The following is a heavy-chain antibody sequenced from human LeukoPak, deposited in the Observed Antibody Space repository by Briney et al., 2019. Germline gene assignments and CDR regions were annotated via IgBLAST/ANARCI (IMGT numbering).Heavy chain of an antibody. CDR1: GFTLSSYA. Sequence: PGGSLRLSCAASGFTLSSYATSWVRQAPGKGLEWVSAISASGADTYYADSVKGRFTISRATSKNTVYLQMNSLRDEDTAVYYWAKQFDSGNFYPTGDDYWGQGTLVTVSS. CDR3: AKQFDSGNFYPTGDDY. V-gene: IGHV3-23*01. D-gene: IGHD3-10*01. J-gene: IGHJ4*02. CDR2: ISASGADT.